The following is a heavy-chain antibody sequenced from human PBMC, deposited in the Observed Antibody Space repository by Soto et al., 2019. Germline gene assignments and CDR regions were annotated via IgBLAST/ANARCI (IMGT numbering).Heavy chain of an antibody. CDR1: GGTFSSYA. V-gene: IGHV1-69*01. CDR3: SRSGGARDYYYGMDV. D-gene: IGHD3-10*01. CDR2: IIPIFGTA. Sequence: QVQLVQSGAEVKKPGSSVKVSCKASGGTFSSYAISWVRQAPGQGLEWMGGIIPIFGTANYAQKFQGRVTSTADESTSTAYMELSSLRSEDTAVYDCSRSGGARDYYYGMDVWGQGTTVTVSS. J-gene: IGHJ6*02.